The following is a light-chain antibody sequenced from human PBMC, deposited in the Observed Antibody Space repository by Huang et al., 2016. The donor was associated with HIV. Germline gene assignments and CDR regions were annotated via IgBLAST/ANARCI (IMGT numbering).Light chain of an antibody. CDR3: QQSYSTPLT. CDR2: TTS. J-gene: IGKJ4*01. CDR1: QTIRNY. V-gene: IGKV1-39*01. Sequence: IQMTQSPSSLSASVGDRVTITCRASQTIRNYLNWYQQKPGKAPNLLIFTTSRLEGGVPPRFSGGGSGTEVTLTINSLQPEDFATYYCQQSYSTPLTFGGGTKVEIK.